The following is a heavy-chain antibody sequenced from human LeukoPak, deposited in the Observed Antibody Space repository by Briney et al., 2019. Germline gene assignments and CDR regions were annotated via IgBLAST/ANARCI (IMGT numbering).Heavy chain of an antibody. CDR1: GFTFSSYW. D-gene: IGHD6-13*01. J-gene: IGHJ6*03. V-gene: IGHV3-7*01. Sequence: TGGSLRLSCAASGFTFSSYWMSWVRQAPGKGLEWVANIKQDGSEKYYVDSVKGRFTISRDNAKNSLYLQMNSLRAEDTAVYYCAREHQQLAYYYYYYYMDVWGKGTTVTVSS. CDR2: IKQDGSEK. CDR3: AREHQQLAYYYYYYYMDV.